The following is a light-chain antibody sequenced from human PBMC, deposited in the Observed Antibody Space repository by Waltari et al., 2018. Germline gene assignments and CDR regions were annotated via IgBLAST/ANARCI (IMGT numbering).Light chain of an antibody. Sequence: QSALTQPPSVSGSPGQSVTISCIGTDSDIGDTNYVSWYQQHPGKAPKLLIFDVNARPPGVPDRFSGSKSGNTASLTISGLQFEDESDYVCCSYAGHFTWVFGGGTKLTVL. V-gene: IGLV2-11*01. CDR3: CSYAGHFTWV. CDR2: DVN. J-gene: IGLJ3*02. CDR1: DSDIGDTNY.